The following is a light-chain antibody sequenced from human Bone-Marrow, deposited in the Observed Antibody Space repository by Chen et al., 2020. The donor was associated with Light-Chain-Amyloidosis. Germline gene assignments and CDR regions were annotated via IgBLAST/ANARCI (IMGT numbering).Light chain of an antibody. CDR3: QVWDRSSDRPV. CDR1: NIGSTS. CDR2: DDS. J-gene: IGLJ3*02. V-gene: IGLV3-21*02. Sequence: SYVLTQPSSVSVAPGQTATIACGGNNIGSTSVHWYQQMPGQAPLLVVHDDSDRPSGIPERLSGSNSGNAATLTISRVEAGDEADYYCQVWDRSSDRPVFGGGTKLTVL.